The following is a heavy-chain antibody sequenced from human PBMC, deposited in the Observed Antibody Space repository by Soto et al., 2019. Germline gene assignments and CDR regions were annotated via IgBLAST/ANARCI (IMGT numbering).Heavy chain of an antibody. CDR3: ASTLYGDLVAY. D-gene: IGHD4-17*01. CDR2: INPNSGGT. CDR1: GYTFTGYY. Sequence: ASVKVSCKASGYTFTGYYMHWVRQAPGQGLEWMGWINPNSGGTSYAQKFQGRVTMTRNTSISTAYMELSRLRSEDTAVYYCASTLYGDLVAYSGQRTPVIVSS. V-gene: IGHV1-2*02. J-gene: IGHJ4*02.